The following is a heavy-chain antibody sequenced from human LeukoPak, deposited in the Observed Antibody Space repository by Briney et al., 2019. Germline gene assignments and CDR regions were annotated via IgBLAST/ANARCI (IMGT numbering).Heavy chain of an antibody. D-gene: IGHD6-6*01. Sequence: GGSVRLSCAASGFTFSSYAMHWVRQAPGKGLEWVAVISYDGSNKYYADSVKGRFTISRDNSKNTLYLQMNSLRAEDTAVYYCAREEQLVPGAFDIWGQGTMVTVSS. V-gene: IGHV3-30-3*01. CDR1: GFTFSSYA. J-gene: IGHJ3*02. CDR2: ISYDGSNK. CDR3: AREEQLVPGAFDI.